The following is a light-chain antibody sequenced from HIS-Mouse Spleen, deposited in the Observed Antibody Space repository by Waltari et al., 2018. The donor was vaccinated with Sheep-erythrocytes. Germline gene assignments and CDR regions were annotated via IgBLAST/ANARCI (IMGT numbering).Light chain of an antibody. CDR2: QDS. V-gene: IGLV3-1*01. J-gene: IGLJ2*01. CDR1: KLGDKY. CDR3: QAWDSSTEV. Sequence: SYELTQPPSVSVSPVQTASITCSGDKLGDKYACWYQQKPGQSPVLVIDQDSKRPSGIPERFSGSNSGNTATLTISGTQAMDEADYYCQAWDSSTEVFGGGTKLTVL.